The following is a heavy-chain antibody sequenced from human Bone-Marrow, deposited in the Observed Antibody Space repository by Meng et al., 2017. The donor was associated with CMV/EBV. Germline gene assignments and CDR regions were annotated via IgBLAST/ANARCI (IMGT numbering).Heavy chain of an antibody. CDR1: GGSLSGYF. CDR2: INHGGST. D-gene: IGHD6-13*01. Sequence: GSLRLSCTVYGGSLSGYFWTWIRQPPGKGLEWIGEINHGGSTNYNPSLKSRVTISLDTSKNQLSLKLTSVTAADTAVYYCARDPYSRSWGGWFDPWGQGTLVTVSS. V-gene: IGHV4-34*01. J-gene: IGHJ5*02. CDR3: ARDPYSRSWGGWFDP.